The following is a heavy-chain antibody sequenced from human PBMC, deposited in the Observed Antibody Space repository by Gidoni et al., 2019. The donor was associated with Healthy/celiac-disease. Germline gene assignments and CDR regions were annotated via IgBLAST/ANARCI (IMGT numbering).Heavy chain of an antibody. D-gene: IGHD3-22*01. CDR1: GGSIGSGGYY. J-gene: IGHJ5*02. V-gene: IGHV4-31*03. CDR2: IYYSGST. Sequence: VQLQESGPGLVKPSQTLSLTCTVSGGSIGSGGYYWSWIRQHPGQGLEWIGYIYYSGSTYYNPSLKSRVTISVDTSKNQFSLKLSSVTAADTAVYYCARANYDSWVPLGLSNWFDPWGQGTLVTVSS. CDR3: ARANYDSWVPLGLSNWFDP.